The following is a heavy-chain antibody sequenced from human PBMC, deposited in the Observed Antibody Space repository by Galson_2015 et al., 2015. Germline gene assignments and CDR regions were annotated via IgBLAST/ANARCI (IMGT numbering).Heavy chain of an antibody. CDR3: AREGVIRYCSGGSCYSDRFEEGWYFDL. Sequence: SLRLSCAASGFTFSSYSMNWVRQAPGKGLEWVSYISSSSSTIYYADSVKGRFTISRDNAKNSLYLQMNSLRDEDTAVYYCAREGVIRYCSGGSCYSDRFEEGWYFDLWGRGTLVTVSS. D-gene: IGHD2-15*01. CDR2: ISSSSSTI. V-gene: IGHV3-48*02. J-gene: IGHJ2*01. CDR1: GFTFSSYS.